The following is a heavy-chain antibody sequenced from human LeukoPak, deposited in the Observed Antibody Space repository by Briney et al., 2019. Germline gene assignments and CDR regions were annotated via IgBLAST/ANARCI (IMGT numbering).Heavy chain of an antibody. V-gene: IGHV1-69*04. CDR2: IITILGIA. D-gene: IGHD3-22*01. J-gene: IGHJ4*02. CDR3: ARVEQDSDQSYDSSGPYQY. CDR1: GGTFSSYA. Sequence: ASVKVSCKASGGTFSSYAISWVRQAPGQGLEWVGRIITILGIANYAQKFQGRVTITADNSTSTPYMQMSSLRAEATAVYYCARVEQDSDQSYDSSGPYQYWGQGTLVTVSS.